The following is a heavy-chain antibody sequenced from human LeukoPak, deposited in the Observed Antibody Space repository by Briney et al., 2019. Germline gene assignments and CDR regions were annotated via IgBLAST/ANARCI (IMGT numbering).Heavy chain of an antibody. J-gene: IGHJ1*01. Sequence: SETLSLTCTVSGGSISNFSWSWIRQPPGKGLEWIWYIHYSGSTTYNPSPKSRVTISVDTSKIHFSLMLISLTAQDTVVYFCARAETYYYDSEPSHFRRWGQGTLVTVSS. CDR2: IHYSGST. CDR3: ARAETYYYDSEPSHFRR. V-gene: IGHV4-59*01. D-gene: IGHD3-22*01. CDR1: GGSISNFS.